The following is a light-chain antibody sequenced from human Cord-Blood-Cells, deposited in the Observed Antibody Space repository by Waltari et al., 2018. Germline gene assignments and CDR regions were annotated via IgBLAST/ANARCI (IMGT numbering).Light chain of an antibody. J-gene: IGKJ1*01. CDR1: QSVLYSSNNKNY. Sequence: DIVMTESTNSLPVSLGERANINCKSSQSVLYSSNNKNYLAWYQQKPGQPPKLLIYWASTRESGVPDRFSGSGSGTDFTLTISSLQAEDVAVYYCQQYYSTPRTFGQGTKVEIK. V-gene: IGKV4-1*01. CDR2: WAS. CDR3: QQYYSTPRT.